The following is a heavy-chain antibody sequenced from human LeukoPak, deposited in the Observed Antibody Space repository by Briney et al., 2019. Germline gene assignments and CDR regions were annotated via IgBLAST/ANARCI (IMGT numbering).Heavy chain of an antibody. D-gene: IGHD6-6*01. CDR1: GFTFSNYA. Sequence: GGSLRLSCAASGFTFSNYAMSWVRQAPGKGLEWVSAIRDSGGSTDYTDSVKGRFTISRGNSKNTLYLQINSLRAEDTAVYSCAKDLSSSSSGKFVSWGQGTLVTVSS. V-gene: IGHV3-23*01. CDR2: IRDSGGST. CDR3: AKDLSSSSSGKFVS. J-gene: IGHJ4*02.